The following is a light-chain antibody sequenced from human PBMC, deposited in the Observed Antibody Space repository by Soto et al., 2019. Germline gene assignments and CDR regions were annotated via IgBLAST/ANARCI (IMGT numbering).Light chain of an antibody. J-gene: IGKJ3*01. CDR2: DAS. CDR1: QSVNNF. Sequence: EILLTQSPAIVSLSPGERATLSCRASQSVNNFFAWYQQKPGQAPRLLIYDASYRAPGIPARFSGSGSGTDFTLTISGLEAEDSAVYYCQQRGSWPASFGPGKKVDIK. CDR3: QQRGSWPAS. V-gene: IGKV3-11*01.